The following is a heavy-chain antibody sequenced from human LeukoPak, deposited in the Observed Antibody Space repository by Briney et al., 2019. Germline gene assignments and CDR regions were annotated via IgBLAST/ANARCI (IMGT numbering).Heavy chain of an antibody. D-gene: IGHD5-24*01. V-gene: IGHV3-30*01. CDR1: EFTFSHFA. J-gene: IGHJ4*02. CDR2: VSSHGNDG. CDR3: TRDAYNFNDFDY. Sequence: PGRSLRLSCAVSEFTFSHFAMHWVRQAPGKGLEWVAVVSSHGNDGYYADSVKGRFTISRDNSKNTLYLQMDSLRAEDTAIYYCTRDAYNFNDFDYWGQGTLVTVSS.